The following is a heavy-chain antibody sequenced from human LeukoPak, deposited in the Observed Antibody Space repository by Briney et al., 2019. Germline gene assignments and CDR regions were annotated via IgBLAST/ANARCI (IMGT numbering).Heavy chain of an antibody. CDR1: GGSFSGYS. CDR3: ARGRYCGSTSCPPGPY. CDR2: INHGGST. V-gene: IGHV4-34*01. D-gene: IGHD2-2*01. J-gene: IGHJ4*02. Sequence: SETLSLTCAVYGGSFSGYSWTWIRQPPGKGLEWIGEINHGGSTNYNPSLKSRVTISVDTSKKQFSLNLNSVTAADTAVYYCARGRYCGSTSCPPGPYWGQGTLVTVSS.